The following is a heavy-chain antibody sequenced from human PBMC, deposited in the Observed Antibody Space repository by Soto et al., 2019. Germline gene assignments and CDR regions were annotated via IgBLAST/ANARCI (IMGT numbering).Heavy chain of an antibody. V-gene: IGHV3-7*03. J-gene: IGHJ5*02. CDR3: ARVLLYSASGRGWFDP. CDR2: IKQDGSQK. D-gene: IGHD2-8*02. Sequence: GSLRLSCAASGFTFSSFWMSWVRQAPGKGLEWVANIKQDGSQKYYVDSVKGRFTISRDNAKNSLYLQMSSLTADDTAVYFCARVLLYSASGRGWFDPWGQGTLVTVPS. CDR1: GFTFSSFW.